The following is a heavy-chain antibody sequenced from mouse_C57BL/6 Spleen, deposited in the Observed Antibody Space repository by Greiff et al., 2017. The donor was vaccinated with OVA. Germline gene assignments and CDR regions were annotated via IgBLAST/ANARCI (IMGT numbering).Heavy chain of an antibody. D-gene: IGHD2-4*01. Sequence: EVQWVESGDCLVKPGGSLKLSCAASGFTFRSYAMSWVRQTPEKRLEWVAYISSGGDYIYYADTVKGRFTISRDNARNTLYLKMSSLKSEDTAMYYCTRYYYEYDARFAYWGQGTLVTVSA. CDR3: TRYYYEYDARFAY. CDR1: GFTFRSYA. CDR2: ISSGGDYI. V-gene: IGHV5-9-1*02. J-gene: IGHJ3*01.